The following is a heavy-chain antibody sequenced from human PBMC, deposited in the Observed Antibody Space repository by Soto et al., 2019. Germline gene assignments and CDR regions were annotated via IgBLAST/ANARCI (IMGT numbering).Heavy chain of an antibody. CDR3: ARGDCSSTSCYPLYFDY. CDR1: GFTFSSYS. D-gene: IGHD2-2*01. V-gene: IGHV3-21*01. J-gene: IGHJ4*02. Sequence: EVQLVESGGGQVKPGGSLRLSCAASGFTFSSYSMNWVRQAPGKGLEWVSSISSNSNYMYYADSVKGRFTISRDNAKNSLYLQMNSLRAEDTAVYYCARGDCSSTSCYPLYFDYWGQGTLVTVSS. CDR2: ISSNSNYM.